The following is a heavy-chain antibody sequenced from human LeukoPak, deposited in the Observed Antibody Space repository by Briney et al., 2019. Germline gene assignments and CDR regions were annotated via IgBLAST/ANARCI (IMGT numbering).Heavy chain of an antibody. D-gene: IGHD4/OR15-4a*01. J-gene: IGHJ4*02. CDR1: GGSISSSSYY. V-gene: IGHV4-39*01. Sequence: SSETLSLTCTVSGGSISSSSYYWGWIRQPPGKGLEWIGSIYYSGSTYYNPSLKSRVTISVDTSKNQFSLKLSSVTAADTAVYYCARARRFMVAFDYWGQGTLVTVSS. CDR2: IYYSGST. CDR3: ARARRFMVAFDY.